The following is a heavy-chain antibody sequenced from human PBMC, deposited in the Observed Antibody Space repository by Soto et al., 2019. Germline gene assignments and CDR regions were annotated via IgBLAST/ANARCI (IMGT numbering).Heavy chain of an antibody. J-gene: IGHJ3*02. CDR3: ARSREEEWPDAWDT. D-gene: IGHD2-8*01. V-gene: IGHV1-2*02. CDR1: GYTFTDYD. Sequence: QVQLVQSGAEVRKPGASVKVSCKASGYTFTDYDMHWVLQAPGQGLEWMGWIIPKSGGANYLQKFRGRLTLTRDTATNTAYLELNRLTSDDTAVYYCARSREEEWPDAWDTWGQGTMVTVSS. CDR2: IIPKSGGA.